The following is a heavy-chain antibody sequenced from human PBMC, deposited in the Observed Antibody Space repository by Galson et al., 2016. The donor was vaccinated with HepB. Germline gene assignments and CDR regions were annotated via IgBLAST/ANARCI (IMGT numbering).Heavy chain of an antibody. V-gene: IGHV3-74*01. Sequence: SLRLSCAASGFTFSSHWMHWVRQAPGKGLVWVSRINTDGSSTNYADSVKGRFTISRDNTKNALYLQMNSLRVDDTAVYYCARVKFGSSSVLDYWGRGTLVTVSS. CDR1: GFTFSSHW. CDR2: INTDGSST. J-gene: IGHJ4*02. D-gene: IGHD6-6*01. CDR3: ARVKFGSSSVLDY.